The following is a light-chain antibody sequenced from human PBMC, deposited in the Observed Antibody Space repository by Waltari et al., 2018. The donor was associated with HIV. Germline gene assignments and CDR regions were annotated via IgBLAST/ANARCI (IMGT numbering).Light chain of an antibody. CDR3: ATWDDSLNSFWV. CDR2: RND. CDR1: SSNIGNSF. Sequence: QSVLTQPPSASGSPGQRVVVSCSGGSSNIGNSFVYCYQQLPGSTPKLLIYRNDQRPSGVSDRFSGSKSGTSASLAISGLRSEDEADYYCATWDDSLNSFWVFGGGTKVTVL. V-gene: IGLV1-47*01. J-gene: IGLJ3*02.